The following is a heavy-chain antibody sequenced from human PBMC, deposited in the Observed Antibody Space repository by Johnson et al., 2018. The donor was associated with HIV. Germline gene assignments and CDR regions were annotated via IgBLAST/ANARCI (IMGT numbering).Heavy chain of an antibody. V-gene: IGHV3-13*01. D-gene: IGHD3-10*01. J-gene: IGHJ3*02. Sequence: VQLVESGGGLIQPGGSLRPSCAASGFTFSSYDMHWVRQATGKGLEWVSSIGTAGDTYYPGSVKGRFTISRENAKNSLYLQMNSLRAGDTAVYYCARAGRFGELLYWYAFDIWGQGTMVTVSS. CDR1: GFTFSSYD. CDR2: IGTAGDT. CDR3: ARAGRFGELLYWYAFDI.